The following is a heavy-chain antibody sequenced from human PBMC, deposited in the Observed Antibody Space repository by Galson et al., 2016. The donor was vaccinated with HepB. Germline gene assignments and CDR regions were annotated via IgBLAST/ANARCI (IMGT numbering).Heavy chain of an antibody. CDR1: GYIFTELS. Sequence: SVKVSCKVSGYIFTELSMQWVRQAPGKGLEWMGGFDPEDGQMIYAQTFPGRVTMTEDTSTDTVFMELSSLRSEDTAVYYCATDIMVVRPFAPTGSQYWGPGTLVVVTS. CDR3: ATDIMVVRPFAPTGSQY. CDR2: FDPEDGQM. V-gene: IGHV1-24*01. J-gene: IGHJ4*02. D-gene: IGHD3/OR15-3a*01.